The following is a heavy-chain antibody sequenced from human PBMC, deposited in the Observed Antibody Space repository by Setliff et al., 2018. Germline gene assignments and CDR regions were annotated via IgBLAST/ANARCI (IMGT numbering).Heavy chain of an antibody. J-gene: IGHJ4*01. CDR3: ARRSRDRGMTTGWPDDFDY. V-gene: IGHV1-18*01. CDR1: GYIFTRYR. CDR2: ISTRNDDT. Sequence: ASVKVSCKASGYIFTRYRITWVRQSPGQGLEWMGWISTRNDDTGYAQKFKGRVTLTTDTSTNTAYMELRSLRSDDTAVYYCARRSRDRGMTTGWPDDFDYWGRGTLVTVSS. D-gene: IGHD4-17*01.